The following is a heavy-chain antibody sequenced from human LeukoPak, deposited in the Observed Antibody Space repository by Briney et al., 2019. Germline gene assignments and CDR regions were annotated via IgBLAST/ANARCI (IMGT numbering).Heavy chain of an antibody. CDR3: ATRQGRDSGLEY. CDR2: IYPGDSDT. D-gene: IGHD5-12*01. CDR1: GYSFSSYW. V-gene: IGHV5-51*01. Sequence: GESLKISCKASGYSFSSYWIAWVRQMPGKGLEWMGIIYPGDSDTRYSPSFQGQVTISVDKSTSNAYLQWSSLKASDTAVYCATRQGRDSGLEYWGQGTLVTVSS. J-gene: IGHJ4*02.